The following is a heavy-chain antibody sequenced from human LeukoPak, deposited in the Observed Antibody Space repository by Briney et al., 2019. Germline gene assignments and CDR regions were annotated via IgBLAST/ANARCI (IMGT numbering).Heavy chain of an antibody. Sequence: GGSLRLSCAASGFTFSSYEMNWVRQAPGKGLEWVSYISSSGSTIYYADSVKGRFTISRDNAKNSLYLQMNSLRAEDTAVYYCWGGYGDYVPHGGSFDIWGQGTMVTVFS. V-gene: IGHV3-48*03. J-gene: IGHJ3*02. D-gene: IGHD4-17*01. CDR1: GFTFSSYE. CDR2: ISSSGSTI. CDR3: WGGYGDYVPHGGSFDI.